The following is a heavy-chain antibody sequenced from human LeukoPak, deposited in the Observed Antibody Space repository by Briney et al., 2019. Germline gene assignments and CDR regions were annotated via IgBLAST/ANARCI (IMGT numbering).Heavy chain of an antibody. D-gene: IGHD1-26*01. CDR3: ARGAGYSREVNFYHYMDV. J-gene: IGHJ6*03. CDR2: IFASGST. Sequence: SETLSLTCTVSGGSISTNYWSWVRQPAGKGLEWIGRIFASGSTNYNPSLKSRVTMSVDTSKNQFSLNLTSVTAADTAVYYCARGAGYSREVNFYHYMDVWGKGTTVTVSS. CDR1: GGSISTNY. V-gene: IGHV4-4*07.